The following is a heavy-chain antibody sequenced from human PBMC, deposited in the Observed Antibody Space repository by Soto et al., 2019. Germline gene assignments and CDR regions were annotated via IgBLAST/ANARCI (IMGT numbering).Heavy chain of an antibody. CDR3: ATENVGNPGGNAFEI. J-gene: IGHJ3*02. CDR1: GGTFSTYA. CDR2: IVPMFGTT. D-gene: IGHD3-16*01. V-gene: IGHV1-69*06. Sequence: QVQLVQSGAEVKKPGSSVRVSCQSSGGTFSTYAISWVRQAPGQGLEWMGGIVPMFGTTTYAQNFQGRVTITAAISTTTAYMEMSGLRSEDTAVYYCATENVGNPGGNAFEIWGQGTMVTVSS.